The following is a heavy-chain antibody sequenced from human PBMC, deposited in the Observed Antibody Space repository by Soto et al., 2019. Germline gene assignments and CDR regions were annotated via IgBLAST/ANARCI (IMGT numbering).Heavy chain of an antibody. V-gene: IGHV4-39*02. CDR2: TYYSGRI. D-gene: IGHD2-2*01. CDR3: ARVISSRDEYLDY. CDR1: GRAISSSDHY. Sequence: PSETLSLTCNVSGRAISSSDHYWGWIRQSPGQGLQWLGTTYYSGRIDYNPSLKSRVTISVDTSKNQLSLRLASMTAADTAVYYCARVISSRDEYLDYWGQGTVVTVSS. J-gene: IGHJ4*02.